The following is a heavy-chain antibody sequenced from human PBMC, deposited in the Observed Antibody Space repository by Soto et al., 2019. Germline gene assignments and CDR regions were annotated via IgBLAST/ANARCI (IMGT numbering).Heavy chain of an antibody. CDR1: GGSFSGYY. CDR2: INHSGST. V-gene: IGHV4-34*01. CDR3: ALLYYDFSKNWFDP. Sequence: SETLSLTCAVYGGSFSGYYWSWIRQPPGKGLEWIGEINHSGSTNYNPSLKSRVTISVDTSKNQFSLKLSSVTAADTAVYYCALLYYDFSKNWFDPWGQGTLVTVPQ. D-gene: IGHD3-3*01. J-gene: IGHJ5*02.